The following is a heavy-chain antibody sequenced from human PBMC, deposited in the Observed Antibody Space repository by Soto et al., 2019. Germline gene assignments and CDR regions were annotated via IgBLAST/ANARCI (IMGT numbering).Heavy chain of an antibody. J-gene: IGHJ4*02. V-gene: IGHV3-53*01. CDR1: GFTVSSNY. CDR2: IYSGGST. CDR3: SCPNLSGWLGDFDY. D-gene: IGHD6-19*01. Sequence: EVQLVESGGGLIQPGGSLRLSCAASGFTVSSNYMSWVRQAPGKGLEWVSVIYSGGSTYYADSVKGRFTISRDNSKNSLYLQMNSLRAEDTAVYYCSCPNLSGWLGDFDYWGQGTLVTVSS.